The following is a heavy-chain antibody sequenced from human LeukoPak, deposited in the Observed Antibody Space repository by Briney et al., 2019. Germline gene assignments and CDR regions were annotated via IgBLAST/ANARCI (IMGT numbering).Heavy chain of an antibody. V-gene: IGHV4-38-2*02. CDR3: ARVYHDSTGYYYRGLTYFDF. Sequence: SETLSLTCTVSGYSISSGYYWGWIRQPPGKGLEWIGSMYHSGSTYYNPSLKSRVTISVDTSKNQFSLKLSSVTAADTAVYYCARVYHDSTGYYYRGLTYFDFWGQGTLVTVSS. J-gene: IGHJ4*02. CDR2: MYHSGST. D-gene: IGHD3-22*01. CDR1: GYSISSGYY.